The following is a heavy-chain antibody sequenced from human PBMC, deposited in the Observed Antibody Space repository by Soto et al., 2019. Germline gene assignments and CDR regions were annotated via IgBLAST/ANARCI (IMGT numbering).Heavy chain of an antibody. D-gene: IGHD3-22*01. CDR3: ASHGYYDSSGSRTYGMDV. Sequence: GESLKISCKGSGYSFTSYWIGWVRQMPGKGLEWMGIIYPGDSDTRYSPSFQGQVTISADKSISTAYLQWSSLKASDTAMYYCASHGYYDSSGSRTYGMDVWGKGPTVTVSS. CDR1: GYSFTSYW. J-gene: IGHJ6*04. V-gene: IGHV5-51*01. CDR2: IYPGDSDT.